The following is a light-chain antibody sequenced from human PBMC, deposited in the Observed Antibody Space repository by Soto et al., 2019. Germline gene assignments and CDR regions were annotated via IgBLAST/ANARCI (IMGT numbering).Light chain of an antibody. CDR2: GAS. Sequence: EIVLTHSPGTLSLYKGEGATLSCRASQSVSSSYLAWYQQKPGQAPRLLIYGASSRATGIPDRFSGSGSGTDFTLTISRLEPEDFAVYYCQQYGSSPETFGQGTKVDIK. CDR1: QSVSSSY. CDR3: QQYGSSPET. V-gene: IGKV3-20*01. J-gene: IGKJ1*01.